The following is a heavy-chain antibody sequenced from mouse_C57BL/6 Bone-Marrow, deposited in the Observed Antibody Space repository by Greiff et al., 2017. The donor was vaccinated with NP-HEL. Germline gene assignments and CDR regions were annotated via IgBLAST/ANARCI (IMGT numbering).Heavy chain of an antibody. CDR1: GFSFNTYA. V-gene: IGHV10-1*01. D-gene: IGHD2-3*01. CDR2: IRSKSNNYAT. J-gene: IGHJ1*03. CDR3: VRPSDGYYWYFDV. Sequence: EVKVVESGGGLVQPKGSLKLSCAASGFSFNTYAMNWVRQAPGKGLEWVARIRSKSNNYATYYADSVKDRFTISIDDSESMLYLQMNNLKTEDTAMYYCVRPSDGYYWYFDVWGTGTTVTVSS.